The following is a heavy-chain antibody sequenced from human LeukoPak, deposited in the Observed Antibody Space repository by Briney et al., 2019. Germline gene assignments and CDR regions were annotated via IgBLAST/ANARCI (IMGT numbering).Heavy chain of an antibody. Sequence: GGSLRLSCAASGFTFSSYGMHWVRHAPGKGLELVAVISYDGSNKYYADSVKGRFTISRDNSKNTLYLQMNSLRAEDTAVYYCAKGVVDTAMVTEIDYWGQGTLVTVSS. CDR2: ISYDGSNK. V-gene: IGHV3-30*18. J-gene: IGHJ4*02. CDR1: GFTFSSYG. CDR3: AKGVVDTAMVTEIDY. D-gene: IGHD5-18*01.